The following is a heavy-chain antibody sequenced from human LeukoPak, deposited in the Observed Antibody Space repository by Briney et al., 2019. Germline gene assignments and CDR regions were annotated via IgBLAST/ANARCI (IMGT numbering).Heavy chain of an antibody. V-gene: IGHV3-11*01. J-gene: IGHJ3*02. CDR3: ARESVAGNAFDI. D-gene: IGHD6-19*01. Sequence: PGGSLRLSCAASGYTFSDYYMSWIRQAPGKGLEWVSYISSSGSTIYYADSVKGRFTISRDNAKNSLYLQMNSLRAEDTAVYYCARESVAGNAFDIWGQGTMVTVSS. CDR2: ISSSGSTI. CDR1: GYTFSDYY.